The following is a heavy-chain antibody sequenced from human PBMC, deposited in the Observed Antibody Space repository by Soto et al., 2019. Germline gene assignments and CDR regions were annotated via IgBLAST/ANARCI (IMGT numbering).Heavy chain of an antibody. J-gene: IGHJ6*03. CDR3: ARHGSSSWYLAGYYYMDV. D-gene: IGHD6-13*01. CDR1: GFTFSSYA. V-gene: IGHV4-59*08. CDR2: IYYSGST. Sequence: PGGSLRLSCAASGFTFSSYAMSWIRQPPGKGLEWIGYIYYSGSTNYNPSLKSRVTISVDTSKNQFSLKLSSVTAADTAVYYCARHGSSSWYLAGYYYMDVWGKGTTVTVSS.